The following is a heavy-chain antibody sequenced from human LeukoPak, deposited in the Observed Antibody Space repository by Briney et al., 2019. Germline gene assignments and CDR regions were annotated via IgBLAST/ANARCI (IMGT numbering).Heavy chain of an antibody. J-gene: IGHJ4*02. D-gene: IGHD2-21*02. CDR1: GFTFSSYA. CDR2: ISSDGSNK. Sequence: GGSLRLSCAASGFTFSSYAMHWVRQAPGKGLEWVAVISSDGSNKYYADSMKGRFTISRDNSKNTLYLQMNSLRAEDTAVYYCATAHLDCAGPDRVDYWGQGTLVTVSS. V-gene: IGHV3-30*04. CDR3: ATAHLDCAGPDRVDY.